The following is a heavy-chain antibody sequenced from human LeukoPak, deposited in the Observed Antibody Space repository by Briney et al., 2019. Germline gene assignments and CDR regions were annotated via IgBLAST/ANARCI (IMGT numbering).Heavy chain of an antibody. CDR1: GYTFTGYY. CDR3: ARGYDILTGYSPFDY. Sequence: ASVKVSCKASGYTFTGYYRHWVRQAPGQGLEWMGRINPNSGGTNYAQKFQGRVTMTRDTSISTAYMELSRLRSDDTAVYYCARGYDILTGYSPFDYWGQGTLVTVSS. V-gene: IGHV1-2*06. CDR2: INPNSGGT. J-gene: IGHJ4*02. D-gene: IGHD3-9*01.